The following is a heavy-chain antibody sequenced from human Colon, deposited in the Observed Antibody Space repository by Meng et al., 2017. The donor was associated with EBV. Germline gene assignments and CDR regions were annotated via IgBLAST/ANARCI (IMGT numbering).Heavy chain of an antibody. CDR2: IYHSGST. CDR3: ARRRGGSGRDC. V-gene: IGHV4-39*01. D-gene: IGHD3-10*01. Sequence: LQLQESGHGPVKPSETLSLTCTVSGGSISSNGYYWDWVRQPPGKGLEWIGAIYHSGSTSYNPSLQSRVTMFVDTSKNQFSLMLTSVTATDTAVYYCARRRGGSGRDCWGQGTLVTVSS. CDR1: GGSISSNGYY. J-gene: IGHJ4*02.